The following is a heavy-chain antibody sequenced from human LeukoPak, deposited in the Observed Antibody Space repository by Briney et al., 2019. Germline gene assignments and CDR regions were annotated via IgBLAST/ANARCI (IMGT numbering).Heavy chain of an antibody. D-gene: IGHD5-18*01. CDR2: IYPGDSDT. J-gene: IGHJ4*02. V-gene: IGHV5-51*01. Sequence: GESLKISCKGSGYSFTSYWIGWVRQVPGKGLEWMGIIYPGDSDTRYSPSFQGQVTISADKSISTAYLQWSSLKASDTAMYYCARRGYSYGLLFYFDYWGQGTLVTVSS. CDR3: ARRGYSYGLLFYFDY. CDR1: GYSFTSYW.